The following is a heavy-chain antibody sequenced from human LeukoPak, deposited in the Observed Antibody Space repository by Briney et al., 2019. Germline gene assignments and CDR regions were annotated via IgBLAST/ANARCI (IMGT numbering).Heavy chain of an antibody. CDR1: GFTFSSYS. CDR3: ARDLRSSGWYGGVFEDY. Sequence: GGSLRLSCAASGFTFSSYSMTWVRQAPGKGLEWVSYISSSSSTIYYADSVKGRFTISRDNAKNSLYLQMNSLRAEDTAVYYCARDLRSSGWYGGVFEDYWGQGTLVTVSS. J-gene: IGHJ4*02. CDR2: ISSSSSTI. D-gene: IGHD6-19*01. V-gene: IGHV3-48*04.